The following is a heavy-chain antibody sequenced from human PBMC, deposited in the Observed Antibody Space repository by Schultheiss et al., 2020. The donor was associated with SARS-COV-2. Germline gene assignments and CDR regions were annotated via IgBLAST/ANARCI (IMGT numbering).Heavy chain of an antibody. CDR3: ARDDLIRLGSWSYYHRGDY. V-gene: IGHV4-59*01. J-gene: IGHJ4*02. CDR1: GGSISSYY. CDR2: INHSGST. Sequence: SETLSLTCTVSGGSISSYYWSWIRQPPGKGLEWIGEINHSGSTNYNPSLKSRVTISVDTSKNQFSLKLSSVTAADTAVYYCARDDLIRLGSWSYYHRGDYWGQGTLVTVSS. D-gene: IGHD3-10*01.